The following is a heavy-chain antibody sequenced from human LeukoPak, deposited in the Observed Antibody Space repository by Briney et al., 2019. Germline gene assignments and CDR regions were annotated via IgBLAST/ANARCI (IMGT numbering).Heavy chain of an antibody. Sequence: PGGPLRLSCAASGFTFSTYNMNWVRQAPGKGLEWVSSIGSSSGYIYYADSVKGRFTISRDNAKNSLYLQMNSLRAEDTAVYYCARDLHSCKYWGQGTLVTVSS. CDR3: ARDLHSCKY. CDR2: IGSSSGYI. CDR1: GFTFSTYN. D-gene: IGHD2-15*01. V-gene: IGHV3-21*01. J-gene: IGHJ4*02.